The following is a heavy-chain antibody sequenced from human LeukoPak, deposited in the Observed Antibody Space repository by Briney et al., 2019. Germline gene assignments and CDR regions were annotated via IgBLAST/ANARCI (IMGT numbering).Heavy chain of an antibody. V-gene: IGHV4-59*11. D-gene: IGHD3-16*01. Sequence: PSETLSLTCTVSGGSISSHYWSWIRQPPGKGLEWIGYIYYSGSPKYNPSLKSRVTISVDTSKNQFSLKLSSVTAADTAIYYCAKASWVSSTDAVRWGQGTLVTVSS. J-gene: IGHJ4*02. CDR2: IYYSGSP. CDR3: AKASWVSSTDAVR. CDR1: GGSISSHY.